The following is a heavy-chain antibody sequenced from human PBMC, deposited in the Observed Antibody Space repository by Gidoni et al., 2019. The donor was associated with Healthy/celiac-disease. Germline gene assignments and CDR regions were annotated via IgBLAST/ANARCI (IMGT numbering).Heavy chain of an antibody. V-gene: IGHV3-30*18. CDR3: AKDLAAAAVDY. Sequence: QVQLVASGGGVVQPGRSLRLSCAASGFTFSSYGMHWVRQAPGKGLEWVAVISYDGSNKYYADSVKGRFTISRDNSKNTLYLQMNSLRAEDTAVYYCAKDLAAAAVDYWGQGTLVTVSS. CDR2: ISYDGSNK. CDR1: GFTFSSYG. D-gene: IGHD6-13*01. J-gene: IGHJ4*02.